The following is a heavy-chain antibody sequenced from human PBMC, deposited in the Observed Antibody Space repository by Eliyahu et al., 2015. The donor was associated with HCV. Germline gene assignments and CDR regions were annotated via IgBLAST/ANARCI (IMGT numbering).Heavy chain of an antibody. CDR1: GXTFSSYA. Sequence: QVQLVESGGGVVQPGRALRLXCSASGXTFSSYAMHWVRQAPGKGLEWVAVISHDGSNKYYADSVKGRFTISRDNSKNTLYLQMNSLRAEDTAVYYCARAGDTAIAGWVDYWGQGTLVTVSS. CDR3: ARAGDTAIAGWVDY. CDR2: ISHDGSNK. D-gene: IGHD5-18*01. V-gene: IGHV3-30*04. J-gene: IGHJ4*02.